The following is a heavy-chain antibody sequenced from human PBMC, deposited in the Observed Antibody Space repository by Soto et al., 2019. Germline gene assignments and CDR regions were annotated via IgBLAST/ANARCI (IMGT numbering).Heavy chain of an antibody. V-gene: IGHV3-30*18. CDR1: GFTFSSYG. J-gene: IGHJ4*02. Sequence: QVQLVESGGGVVQPGRSLRLSCAASGFTFSSYGMHWVRQAPGKGLEWVATVSYDGHNSYYADSVKGRFTASRDNSENTLYLQLQILRAEDTAVYYCAKGGVTTIMWASDNWGQGTLVTVSS. D-gene: IGHD4-4*01. CDR2: VSYDGHNS. CDR3: AKGGVTTIMWASDN.